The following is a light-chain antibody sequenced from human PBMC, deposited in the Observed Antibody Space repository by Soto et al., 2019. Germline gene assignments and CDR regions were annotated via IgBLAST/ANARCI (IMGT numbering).Light chain of an antibody. V-gene: IGKV1-5*03. J-gene: IGKJ4*01. CDR2: EAS. Sequence: DIQMTQSPSTLSGSVGDRVTITCRASQTISSWLAWYQQKPGKAPKLLIYEASSLESGVPSRFGGSASETEFTLTISSLQPDDFATYFCQQYDDYPLTFGGGTKVEIK. CDR3: QQYDDYPLT. CDR1: QTISSW.